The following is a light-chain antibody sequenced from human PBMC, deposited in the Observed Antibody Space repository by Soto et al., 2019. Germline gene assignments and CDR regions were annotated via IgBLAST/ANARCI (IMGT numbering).Light chain of an antibody. Sequence: QSFLTQPPSVSAAPGQNVTISCSGSSSNIGGNSVSLYQQLPGTAPKLLIYDDNKRPSGIPHRFSGSKSGTSATLGITGFQTGDEADYYCGSWDSRLSADVFGTGTKVTVI. CDR1: SSNIGGNS. J-gene: IGLJ1*01. V-gene: IGLV1-51*01. CDR2: DDN. CDR3: GSWDSRLSADV.